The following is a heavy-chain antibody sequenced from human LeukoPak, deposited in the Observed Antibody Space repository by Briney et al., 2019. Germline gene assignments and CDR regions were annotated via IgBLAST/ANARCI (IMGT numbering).Heavy chain of an antibody. V-gene: IGHV4-34*01. Sequence: SETLSLTCAVYGGSFSGYYWSWIRQPPGKGLEWIGEINHSGSTNYNPSLKSRVTISVDTSKNQFSLKLSSVTAADTAVYYCTRAGDIVVVPAAMETNWFDPWGQGTLVTVSS. J-gene: IGHJ5*02. D-gene: IGHD2-2*01. CDR3: TRAGDIVVVPAAMETNWFDP. CDR2: INHSGST. CDR1: GGSFSGYY.